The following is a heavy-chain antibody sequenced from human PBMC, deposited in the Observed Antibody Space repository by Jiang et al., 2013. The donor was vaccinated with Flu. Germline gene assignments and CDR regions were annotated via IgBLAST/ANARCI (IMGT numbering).Heavy chain of an antibody. V-gene: IGHV4-59*01. D-gene: IGHD3-10*01. CDR2: IHYSGST. CDR3: ARVDNAGSRRWFDP. CDR1: GGSISSYY. Sequence: SLTCSVSGGSISSYYWSWIRQPPGKGLEWIGYIHYSGSTNYNPSPNSRVTISLDTSKNQFSLNLIFVTAADTAVYYCARVDNAGSRRWFDPWGQGTLVTVSS. J-gene: IGHJ5*02.